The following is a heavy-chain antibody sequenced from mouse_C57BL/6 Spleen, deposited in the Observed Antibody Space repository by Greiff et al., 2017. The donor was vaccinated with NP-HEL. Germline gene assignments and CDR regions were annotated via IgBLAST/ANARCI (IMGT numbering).Heavy chain of an antibody. D-gene: IGHD1-2*01. CDR1: GYSITSGYG. CDR3: ARTARIKY. J-gene: IGHJ2*01. CDR2: ISYSGST. Sequence: EVKLQESGPGLVKPSQSLSLTCTVTGYSITSGYGWNWIRQFPGNKLEWMGYISYSGSTKYNPSLHSRNSITRDTSKNQFFLQLNSVTTEDTATYYCARTARIKYWGQGTTLTVSS. V-gene: IGHV3-2*02.